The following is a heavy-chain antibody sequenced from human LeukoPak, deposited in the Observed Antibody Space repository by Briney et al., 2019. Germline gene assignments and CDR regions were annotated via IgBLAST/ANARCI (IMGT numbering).Heavy chain of an antibody. V-gene: IGHV3-23*01. D-gene: IGHD2-15*01. Sequence: GGSLRLSCAASGFTFSSYAMSWVRQAPGKGLEWVSAISGSGGSTYYADSVKGRFTISRDNSKNTLYLQMNCLSAEDTAVYYCAKDHCSSGSCYPAGDYWGQGTLVIVSS. CDR2: ISGSGGST. CDR1: GFTFSSYA. J-gene: IGHJ4*02. CDR3: AKDHCSSGSCYPAGDY.